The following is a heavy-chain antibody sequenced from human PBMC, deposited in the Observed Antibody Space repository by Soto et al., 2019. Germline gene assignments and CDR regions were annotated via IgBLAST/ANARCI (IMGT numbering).Heavy chain of an antibody. CDR1: GGSFSGYY. J-gene: IGHJ5*02. Sequence: QVQLQQWGAGLLKPSETLSLTCAVYGGSFSGYYWSWIRQPPGKGLEWIGEINHSGSTNYNPSLKSRVTLSVDPSKNQFSLQLSSMTAADTAVYYCARGGGEDYGDYLNWFDPWGQGTLVTVSS. D-gene: IGHD4-17*01. CDR2: INHSGST. CDR3: ARGGGEDYGDYLNWFDP. V-gene: IGHV4-34*01.